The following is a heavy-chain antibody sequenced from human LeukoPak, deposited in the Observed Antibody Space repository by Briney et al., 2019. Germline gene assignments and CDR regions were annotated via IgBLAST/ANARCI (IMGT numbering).Heavy chain of an antibody. D-gene: IGHD1-26*01. J-gene: IGHJ4*02. CDR3: ARGGGELPAPLGY. Sequence: PGGSLRLSCAESGFIFSTYSMHWVRQAPGKGLEWVSSISSDGGYIYYADSVKGRFTISRDNAKDSLYLQMNSLRAEDTAVYYCARGGGELPAPLGYWGQGTLVTVSS. CDR2: ISSDGGYI. CDR1: GFIFSTYS. V-gene: IGHV3-21*04.